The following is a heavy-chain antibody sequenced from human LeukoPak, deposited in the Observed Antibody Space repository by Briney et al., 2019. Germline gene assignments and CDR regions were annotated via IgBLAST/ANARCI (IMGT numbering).Heavy chain of an antibody. Sequence: PSETLSLTCTVSGGSISSYYWSWIRQPPGKGLEWIGYIYYSGSTNYNPSLKSRVTISVDTSKNQFSLKLSSATAADTAVYYCARDRGSSSGWPLSFDYWGQRTLVTVSS. D-gene: IGHD6-19*01. J-gene: IGHJ4*02. CDR1: GGSISSYY. V-gene: IGHV4-59*01. CDR2: IYYSGST. CDR3: ARDRGSSSGWPLSFDY.